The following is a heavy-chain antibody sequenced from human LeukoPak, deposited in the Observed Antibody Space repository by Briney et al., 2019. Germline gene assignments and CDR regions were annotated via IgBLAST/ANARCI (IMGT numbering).Heavy chain of an antibody. V-gene: IGHV4-39*07. CDR1: GGSISSGTYY. CDR2: ISCGGTT. Sequence: SETLSLTCSVWGGSISSGTYYCGWIRQPPGKGLEWIGSISCGGTTYYNPSLKSRVTILVYTSKNQSYLKLRSVPAADTPVYYCARDRYSISSRPGNFDYWGQGILIPVSS. J-gene: IGHJ4*02. CDR3: ARDRYSISSRPGNFDY. D-gene: IGHD6-6*01.